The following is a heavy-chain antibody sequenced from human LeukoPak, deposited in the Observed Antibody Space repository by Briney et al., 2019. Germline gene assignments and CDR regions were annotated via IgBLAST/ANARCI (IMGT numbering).Heavy chain of an antibody. CDR3: ARGFGDGYNYGFDY. V-gene: IGHV4-30-4*01. J-gene: IGHJ4*02. D-gene: IGHD5-24*01. CDR1: GGSISSGDYY. Sequence: SETLSLTCTVSGGSISSGDYYWSWIRQPPGKGLEWIGYIYYSGSTYYNPSLKSRVTISVDTSKNQFSLKLSSVTAADTAVYYCARGFGDGYNYGFDYWGQGTLVTVSS. CDR2: IYYSGST.